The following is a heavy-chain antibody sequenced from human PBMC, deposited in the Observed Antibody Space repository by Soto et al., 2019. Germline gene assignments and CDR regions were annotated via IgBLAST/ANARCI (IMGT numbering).Heavy chain of an antibody. Sequence: SETLSLTCTVSGGSISSYYWSWIRPPPGKGLEWIGYIYYSGSTNYNPSLKSRVTISVDTSKNQSSLKLSSVTAADTAVYYCARVNPGELLLFDYWGQGTLVTVSS. D-gene: IGHD1-26*01. V-gene: IGHV4-59*01. J-gene: IGHJ4*02. CDR3: ARVNPGELLLFDY. CDR1: GGSISSYY. CDR2: IYYSGST.